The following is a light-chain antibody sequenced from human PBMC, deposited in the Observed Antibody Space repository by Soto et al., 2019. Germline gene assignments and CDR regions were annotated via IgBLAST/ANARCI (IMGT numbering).Light chain of an antibody. CDR1: TSDVGGYNY. Sequence: QSALTQPASVSGSLGQSITISCTGTTSDVGGYNYVSWYQQHPGKAPILMIYEVTNRPSGVPNRFSGSKSGNTASLTIAGLQAGDEADYYCCSYAGGNFWVFGGGTKLTVL. J-gene: IGLJ3*02. V-gene: IGLV2-14*01. CDR2: EVT. CDR3: CSYAGGNFWV.